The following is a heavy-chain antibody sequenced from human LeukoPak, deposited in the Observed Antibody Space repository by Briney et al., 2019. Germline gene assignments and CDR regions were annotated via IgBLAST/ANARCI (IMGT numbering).Heavy chain of an antibody. CDR2: IRSKANSYAT. J-gene: IGHJ6*02. CDR3: TKPYSMITFGGVIVPDYYYCGMDV. V-gene: IGHV3-73*01. CDR1: GFTFSGSA. D-gene: IGHD3-16*02. Sequence: PGGSLKLSCAASGFTFSGSAMHWVRQASGKGLEWVGRIRSKANSYATAYAASVKGRFTISRDDSKNTAYLQMNSLKTEDTAVYYCTKPYSMITFGGVIVPDYYYCGMDVWGQGTTVTVSS.